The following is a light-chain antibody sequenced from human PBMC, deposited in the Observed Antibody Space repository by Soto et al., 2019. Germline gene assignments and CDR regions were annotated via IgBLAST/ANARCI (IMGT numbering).Light chain of an antibody. V-gene: IGLV4-69*01. CDR2: LNSDGSH. CDR1: SGHSSYA. J-gene: IGLJ3*02. Sequence: QLVLTQPPSASASLGASVKLTCTLSSGHSSYAIAWHQQQPEKGPRYLMKLNSDGSHSKGDGIPDRFSGSSSGAVRYLTISSLQSEDEADYYCHTWGTGIQVFGGGTKLTVL. CDR3: HTWGTGIQV.